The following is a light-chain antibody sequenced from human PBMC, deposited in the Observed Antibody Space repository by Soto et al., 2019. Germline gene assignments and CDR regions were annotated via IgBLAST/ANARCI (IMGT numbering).Light chain of an antibody. CDR1: QSVSSN. V-gene: IGKV3-15*01. CDR3: QQYKDWPHT. Sequence: EIVLTQSPGTLSLSPGERATLSCRASQSVSSNLAWYQQKPGRAPRLLIYGASTRATGMPARFSGSGSGTEFTLTISSLQSEDFAVYYCQQYKDWPHTFGQGTKV. J-gene: IGKJ1*01. CDR2: GAS.